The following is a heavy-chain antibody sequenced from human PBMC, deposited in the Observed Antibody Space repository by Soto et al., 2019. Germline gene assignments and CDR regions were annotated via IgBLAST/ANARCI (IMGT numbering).Heavy chain of an antibody. CDR2: IDYSGST. D-gene: IGHD5-18*01. J-gene: IGHJ4*02. Sequence: SETLSLTCTVSGGSISSHYWSWIRQSPGKGMEWIGNIDYSGSTNYNPALKSGVTISVGTSKKQFSLKLSSVTGEDTAVYYCATMPTYGYCYFDYWGQGTLVTVSS. CDR3: ATMPTYGYCYFDY. CDR1: GGSISSHY. V-gene: IGHV4-59*11.